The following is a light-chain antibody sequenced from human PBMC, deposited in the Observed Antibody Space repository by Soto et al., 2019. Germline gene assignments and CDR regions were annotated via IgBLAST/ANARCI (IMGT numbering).Light chain of an antibody. CDR3: QQYHIYSGT. CDR2: KAS. J-gene: IGKJ1*01. V-gene: IGKV1-5*03. Sequence: DIQMTQSPSSLSAYVGDRVTITCRASQTIDSWLAWHQQRPGKPPNLLIYKASTLASGVPSRFSGSGSGTEFTLTINSLQPDDFATYYCQQYHIYSGTFGQGTKVDIK. CDR1: QTIDSW.